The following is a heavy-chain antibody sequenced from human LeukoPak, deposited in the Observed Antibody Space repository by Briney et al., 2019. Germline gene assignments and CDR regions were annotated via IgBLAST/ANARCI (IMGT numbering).Heavy chain of an antibody. J-gene: IGHJ6*02. CDR2: VNRDGSET. V-gene: IGHV3-7*03. CDR3: ARNNGMDV. CDR1: GFTFSSYS. Sequence: GGSLRLSCAASGFTFSSYSMNWVRQVPGRGPEWVANVNRDGSETYYLDSVEGRFTISKDNAKNSLYLQMNSLRAEDTALYHCARNNGMDVWGQGTTVIVSS.